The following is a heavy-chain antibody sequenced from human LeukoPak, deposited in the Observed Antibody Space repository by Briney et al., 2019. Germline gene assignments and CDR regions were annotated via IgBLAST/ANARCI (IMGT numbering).Heavy chain of an antibody. Sequence: GGSLRLSCAASGFTFSSYGMHWVRQAPGKGQEWVAFIRYDGSNKYYADSVKGRFTISRDNSKNTLYLQMNSLRAEDTAVYYCAKDLTTVTTSDFDYWGQGTLVTVSS. D-gene: IGHD4-11*01. CDR2: IRYDGSNK. CDR3: AKDLTTVTTSDFDY. CDR1: GFTFSSYG. V-gene: IGHV3-30*02. J-gene: IGHJ4*02.